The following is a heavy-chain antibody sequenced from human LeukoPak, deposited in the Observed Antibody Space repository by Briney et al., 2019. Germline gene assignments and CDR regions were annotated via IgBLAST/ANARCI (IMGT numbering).Heavy chain of an antibody. Sequence: ASVKVSCKASGYTFTGYYIHWVRQAPGQGLEWMGRIDPNSGDTNYAQKFQGRVTMTRDTSISTAYMELSRLRSDDTAVYYCARVLSGCSSTSCYRAFDIWGQGTMVTVSS. D-gene: IGHD2-2*01. CDR1: GYTFTGYY. CDR2: IDPNSGDT. CDR3: ARVLSGCSSTSCYRAFDI. V-gene: IGHV1-2*02. J-gene: IGHJ3*02.